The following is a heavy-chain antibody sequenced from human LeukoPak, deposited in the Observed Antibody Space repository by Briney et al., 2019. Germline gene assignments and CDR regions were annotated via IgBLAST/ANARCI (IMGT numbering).Heavy chain of an antibody. D-gene: IGHD6-19*01. CDR3: ARVVGSGWYWGGYFDY. V-gene: IGHV4-34*01. J-gene: IGHJ4*02. Sequence: SETLSLTCAVYGGSFSGYYWSWIRQPPGKGLEWIGEINHSGSTNYNPSLKSRVTISVDTSKNQFSLKLSSVTAADTAVYYCARVVGSGWYWGGYFDYWGRGTLVTVSS. CDR1: GGSFSGYY. CDR2: INHSGST.